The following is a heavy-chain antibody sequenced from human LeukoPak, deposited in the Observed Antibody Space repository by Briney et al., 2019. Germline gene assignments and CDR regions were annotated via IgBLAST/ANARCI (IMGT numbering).Heavy chain of an antibody. D-gene: IGHD6-6*01. CDR1: GFTFSNYG. Sequence: GRSLRLSCAASGFTFSNYGMHWVRQAPGKGLEWVAIISYDGGSTSYADSVKGRFTISGDNSKNTLYLQMSSLRTEDTAVYYCAKIEGSSSYYFDYWGQGTLVTVSS. J-gene: IGHJ4*02. CDR3: AKIEGSSSYYFDY. CDR2: ISYDGGST. V-gene: IGHV3-30*18.